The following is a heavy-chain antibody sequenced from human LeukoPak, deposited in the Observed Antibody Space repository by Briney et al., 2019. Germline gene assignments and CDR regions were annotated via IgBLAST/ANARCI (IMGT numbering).Heavy chain of an antibody. J-gene: IGHJ4*02. CDR1: GFTVSSTY. CDR3: ARERARREYYFDY. CDR2: ISSSSSTI. V-gene: IGHV3-48*01. Sequence: GGSLRLSCAASGFTVSSTYMSWVRQAPGKGLEWVSYISSSSSTIYYADSVKGRFTISRDNAKNSLYLQMNSLRAEDTAVYYCARERARREYYFDYWGQGTLVTVSS.